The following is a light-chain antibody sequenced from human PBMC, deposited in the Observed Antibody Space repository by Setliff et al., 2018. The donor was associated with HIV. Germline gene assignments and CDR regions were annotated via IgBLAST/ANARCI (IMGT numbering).Light chain of an antibody. CDR3: SSYAGADTFDV. J-gene: IGLJ1*01. CDR1: SSNIGTYNL. CDR2: EVN. Sequence: QSVLTQPASVSASPGQSITISCGGNSSNIGTYNLVSWYQQHPDKAPQLTIFEVNKRPSGVSDRFSGFKSGNTASLTISGLQAEDEADYYCSSYAGADTFDVFGTGTKVTVL. V-gene: IGLV2-23*02.